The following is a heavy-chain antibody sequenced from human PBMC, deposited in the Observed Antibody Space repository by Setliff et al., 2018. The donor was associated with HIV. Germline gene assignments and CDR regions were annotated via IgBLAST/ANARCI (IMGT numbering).Heavy chain of an antibody. CDR3: ARSTPSVGYISEH. D-gene: IGHD5-12*01. V-gene: IGHV4-4*09. CDR2: ISPTGNT. Sequence: SETLSLTCSVSGASISSYYWSWIRQPPGKGLEWIGYISPTGNTNYSPSLKSRITISRDTSKNQFSLKLNSVTAADAAVYYCARSTPSVGYISEHWGQGTLVTVSS. J-gene: IGHJ4*02. CDR1: GASISSYY.